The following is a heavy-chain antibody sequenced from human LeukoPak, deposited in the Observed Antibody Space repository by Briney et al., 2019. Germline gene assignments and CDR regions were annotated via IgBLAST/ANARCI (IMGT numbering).Heavy chain of an antibody. D-gene: IGHD6-25*01. CDR1: GFTFSSYS. J-gene: IGHJ6*03. Sequence: GGSLRLACADSGFTFSSYSMNWVPQAPGKGLEWVSYISSSSSTIYYADSVKGRFTISRDNAKNSLYLQMNSLRAEDTAVYYCARGSAGYMDVWGKGTTVTVSS. V-gene: IGHV3-48*01. CDR2: ISSSSSTI. CDR3: ARGSAGYMDV.